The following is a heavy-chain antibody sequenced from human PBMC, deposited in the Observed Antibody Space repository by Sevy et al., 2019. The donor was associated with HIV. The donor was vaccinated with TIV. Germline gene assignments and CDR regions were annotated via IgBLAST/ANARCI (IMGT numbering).Heavy chain of an antibody. CDR2: ISSSGSTI. Sequence: GGSLRLSCAASGVTFSSYEMNWVRQAPGKGLEWVSYISSSGSTIYYADSVKGRFTISRDNAKNSLYLQMNSLRAEDTAVYYCAATYCGGDCYRLGPRNLDYWGQGTLVTVSS. D-gene: IGHD2-21*02. CDR3: AATYCGGDCYRLGPRNLDY. V-gene: IGHV3-48*03. CDR1: GVTFSSYE. J-gene: IGHJ4*02.